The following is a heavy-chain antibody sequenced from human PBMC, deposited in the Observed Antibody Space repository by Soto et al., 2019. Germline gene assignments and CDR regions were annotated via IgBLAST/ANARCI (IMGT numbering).Heavy chain of an antibody. CDR2: IGGSGEYT. V-gene: IGHV3-23*01. Sequence: EVQLLESGGGLVQPGGSLRLSCAASGFTFSGYAMTWVRQAPGKGLEWVSVIGGSGEYTFYADSVKGRFTISRDNSKNTLSLQMSGLRAEDTAIYYCAKFMTTVIAFDYWGQGNLVTVSS. D-gene: IGHD4-17*01. CDR1: GFTFSGYA. J-gene: IGHJ4*02. CDR3: AKFMTTVIAFDY.